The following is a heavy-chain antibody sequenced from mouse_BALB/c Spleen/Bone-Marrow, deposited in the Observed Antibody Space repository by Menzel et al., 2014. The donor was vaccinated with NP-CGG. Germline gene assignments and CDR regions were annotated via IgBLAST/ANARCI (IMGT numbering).Heavy chain of an antibody. CDR2: INPDSSTI. CDR1: GFDFSRYW. J-gene: IGHJ1*01. D-gene: IGHD1-1*01. V-gene: IGHV4-1*02. CDR3: ARLXYYGNLFV. Sequence: EVKLVESGGGLVQPGGSLKLSCAASGFDFSRYWMSWVRQAPGKGLEWIGEINPDSSTINYTPSLKDKFIISRDNAKNTLYLQMSKVRSEDTAXXXXARLXYYGNLFVWGAGTTVTVSS.